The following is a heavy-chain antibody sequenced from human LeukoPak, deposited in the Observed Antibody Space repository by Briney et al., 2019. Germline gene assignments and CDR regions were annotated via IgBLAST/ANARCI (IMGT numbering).Heavy chain of an antibody. CDR2: INHSGST. J-gene: IGHJ3*02. CDR1: GGSFSGYY. V-gene: IGHV4-34*01. D-gene: IGHD3-10*01. CDR3: ARALYYYGSGSYGAFDAFDI. Sequence: SETLSLTCAAYGGSFSGYYWSWIRQPPGKGLEWIGEINHSGSTNYNPSLKSRVTISVDTSKNQFSLKLSSVTAADTAVYYCARALYYYGSGSYGAFDAFDIWGQGTMVTVSS.